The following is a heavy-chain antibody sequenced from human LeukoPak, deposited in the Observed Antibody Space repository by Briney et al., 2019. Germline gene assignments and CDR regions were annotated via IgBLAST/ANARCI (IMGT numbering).Heavy chain of an antibody. CDR2: ILYDGNNK. CDR3: AKGSSPGYSYGPREYYYYMDV. J-gene: IGHJ6*03. V-gene: IGHV3-30*02. Sequence: GGSLTLSCAVSGCTFSSYGIQCVRRAPREGLEWGAFILYDGNNKYYTDSVKGRFTISRDNSKNTLYLQMNTLRAEDTAVYYCAKGSSPGYSYGPREYYYYMDVWGKGTRVTVSS. D-gene: IGHD5-18*01. CDR1: GCTFSSYG.